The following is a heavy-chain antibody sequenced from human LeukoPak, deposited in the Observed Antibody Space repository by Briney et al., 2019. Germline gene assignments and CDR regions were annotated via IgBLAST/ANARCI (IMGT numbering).Heavy chain of an antibody. CDR3: ARVREDYGDYPLEGAFDI. CDR2: ISAYNGNT. J-gene: IGHJ3*02. CDR1: GYTFTSYG. D-gene: IGHD4-17*01. Sequence: ASVKVSCKASGYTFTSYGISWVRQAPGQGLEWMGWISAYNGNTNYAQKFQGRVTMTRDTSISTGYMELSRLRSDDTAVYYCARVREDYGDYPLEGAFDIWGQGTMVTVSS. V-gene: IGHV1-18*01.